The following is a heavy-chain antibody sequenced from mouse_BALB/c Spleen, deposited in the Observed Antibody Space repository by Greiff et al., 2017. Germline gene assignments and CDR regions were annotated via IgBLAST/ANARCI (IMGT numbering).Heavy chain of an antibody. D-gene: IGHD1-1*01. J-gene: IGHJ2*01. Sequence: EVQLVESGGGLVQPGGSRKLSCAASGFTFSSFGMHWVRQAPEKGLEWVAYISSGSSTIYYADTVKGRFTISRDNPKNTLFLQMTSLRSEDTAMYYCARDGSGYWGQGTTLTVSS. CDR3: ARDGSGY. CDR2: ISSGSSTI. V-gene: IGHV5-17*02. CDR1: GFTFSSFG.